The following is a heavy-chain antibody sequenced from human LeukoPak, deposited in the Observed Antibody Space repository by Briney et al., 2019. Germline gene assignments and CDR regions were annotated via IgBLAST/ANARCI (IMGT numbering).Heavy chain of an antibody. CDR3: ARDKYCSSTSCYTGLDX. D-gene: IGHD2-2*02. J-gene: IGHJ4*02. CDR1: GYTFTSYG. CDR2: ISAYNGNT. Sequence: ASVKVSCKASGYTFTSYGISWVRQAPRQGLEWMGWISAYNGNTNYAQKLQGRVTMTTDTSTSTAYMELRSLRSDDTAVYYCARDKYCSSTSCYTGLDXWGQGTLVTV. V-gene: IGHV1-18*01.